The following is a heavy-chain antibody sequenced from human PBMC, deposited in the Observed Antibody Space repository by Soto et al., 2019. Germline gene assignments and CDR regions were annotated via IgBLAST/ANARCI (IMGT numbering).Heavy chain of an antibody. CDR1: GFTFSSYA. V-gene: IGHV3-23*01. CDR2: ISGSGGST. D-gene: IGHD3-3*01. CDR3: AKVSRYYDFWSGDY. Sequence: EVQLLESGGGLVQPGGSLRLSCAASGFTFSSYAMSWVRQAPGKGLEWVSAISGSGGSTYYADSVKGRFTISRDNSKDTLYLQMNSLRAEDTAVYYCAKVSRYYDFWSGDYWGQGTLVTVSS. J-gene: IGHJ4*02.